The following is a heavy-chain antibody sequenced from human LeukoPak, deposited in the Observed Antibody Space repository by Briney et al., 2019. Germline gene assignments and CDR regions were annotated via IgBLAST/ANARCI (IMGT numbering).Heavy chain of an antibody. Sequence: ASVKVSCKASGYTFTVYYIHWLRQAPGQGLEWMGWIIPNSGGTKYAQKFQGRVTMTTDTSMSTAYMELSRLTSDDTAVYYCARAGGRSWFDPWGQGTLVTVSS. CDR1: GYTFTVYY. V-gene: IGHV1-2*02. J-gene: IGHJ5*02. CDR3: ARAGGRSWFDP. CDR2: IIPNSGGT.